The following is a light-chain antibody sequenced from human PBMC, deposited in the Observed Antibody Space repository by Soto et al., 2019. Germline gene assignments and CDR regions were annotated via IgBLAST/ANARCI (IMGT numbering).Light chain of an antibody. CDR3: QLRDT. CDR2: GAS. V-gene: IGKV3-15*01. J-gene: IGKJ2*01. Sequence: EIVLTQSPVTLSASPGERATLSCRASQSVSNNLAWYQHKPGQAPRLLIYGASTRSTGIPARFSGSGSGTEFTLTISSLQSEDFAVYYCQLRDTFGQGTKLEIK. CDR1: QSVSNN.